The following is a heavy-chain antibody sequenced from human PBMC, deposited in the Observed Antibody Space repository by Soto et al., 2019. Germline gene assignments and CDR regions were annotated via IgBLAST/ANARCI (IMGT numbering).Heavy chain of an antibody. CDR1: GFTFSSYG. Sequence: LRLSCAASGFTFSSYGMHWVRQAPGKGLEWVAVISYDGSNKYYADSVKGRFTISRDISKNTLDLQMNSLRTEDTAVYYCVRCWGTGDGSTFGYNWFDPWGQGTLVTVSS. V-gene: IGHV3-30*03. D-gene: IGHD3-16*01. CDR2: ISYDGSNK. CDR3: VRCWGTGDGSTFGYNWFDP. J-gene: IGHJ5*02.